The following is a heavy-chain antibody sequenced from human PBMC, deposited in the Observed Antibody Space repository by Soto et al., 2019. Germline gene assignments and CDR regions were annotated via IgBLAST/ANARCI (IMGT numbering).Heavy chain of an antibody. V-gene: IGHV3-15*01. CDR1: GFTFSNAW. D-gene: IGHD3-22*01. Sequence: KSGGSLRLSCAASGFTFSNAWMSWVRQAPGKGLEWVGRIKSKTDGGTTDYAAPVKGRFTISRDDSKNTLYLQMNSLKTEDTAVYYCTTETSYYDSSGYYYYYYGMDVWGQGTTVTVSS. CDR3: TTETSYYDSSGYYYYYYGMDV. CDR2: IKSKTDGGTT. J-gene: IGHJ6*02.